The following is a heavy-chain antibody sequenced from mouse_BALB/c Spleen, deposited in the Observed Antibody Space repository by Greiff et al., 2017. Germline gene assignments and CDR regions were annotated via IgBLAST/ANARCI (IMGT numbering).Heavy chain of an antibody. CDR1: GYTFTDYN. J-gene: IGHJ3*01. CDR3: ARGFYGYDGFAY. Sequence: EVQLQQSGPELVKPGASVKISCKASGYTFTDYNMHWVKQSHGKSLEWIGYIYPYNGGTGYNQKFKSKATLTVDNSSSTAYMELRSLTSEDSAVYYCARGFYGYDGFAYWGQGTLVTVSA. CDR2: IYPYNGGT. V-gene: IGHV1S29*02. D-gene: IGHD2-2*01.